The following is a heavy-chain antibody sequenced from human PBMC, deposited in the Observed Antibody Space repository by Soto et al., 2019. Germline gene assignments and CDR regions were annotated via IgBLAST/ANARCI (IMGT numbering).Heavy chain of an antibody. Sequence: PSETLSLTGAVYGGSVGGYYWSWVRQPPGKGLEWIGEINHSGSITYAPSLKSRVTISVDTSKNQFSLKLSSVTAADTAVYYCASAGKLRGYSYGPFDYWGQGTLVTVSS. CDR1: GGSVGGYY. J-gene: IGHJ4*02. D-gene: IGHD5-18*01. V-gene: IGHV4-34*01. CDR2: INHSGSI. CDR3: ASAGKLRGYSYGPFDY.